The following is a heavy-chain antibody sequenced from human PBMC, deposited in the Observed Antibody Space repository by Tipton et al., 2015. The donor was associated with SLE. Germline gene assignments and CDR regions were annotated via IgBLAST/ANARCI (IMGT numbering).Heavy chain of an antibody. D-gene: IGHD3-22*01. CDR1: GGSFSGYY. CDR3: ASELDTSGLYYFDY. CDR2: INHSGST. V-gene: IGHV4-34*01. J-gene: IGHJ4*02. Sequence: TLSLTCAVYGGSFSGYYWSWIRQPPGKGLEWIGEINHSGSTNYNPSLKSRVTTSVDTSKNQFSLKLSSATAADTAVYYCASELDTSGLYYFDYWGQGTLVTVSS.